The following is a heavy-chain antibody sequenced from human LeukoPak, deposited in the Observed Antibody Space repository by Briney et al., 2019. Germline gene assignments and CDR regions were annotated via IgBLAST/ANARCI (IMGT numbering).Heavy chain of an antibody. CDR1: GSTFSSYA. CDR2: IIPILGIA. J-gene: IGHJ4*02. D-gene: IGHD2-15*01. CDR3: ARPIYCSGGSCYSGLDY. V-gene: IGHV1-69*04. Sequence: SVKVSCKASGSTFSSYAISWVRQAPGQGLEWMGRIIPILGIANYAQKFQGRVTITADKSTSTAYMELSSLRSEDTAVYYCARPIYCSGGSCYSGLDYWGQGTLVTVSS.